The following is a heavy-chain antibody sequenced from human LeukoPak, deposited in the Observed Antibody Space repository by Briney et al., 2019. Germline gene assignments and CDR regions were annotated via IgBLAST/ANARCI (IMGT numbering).Heavy chain of an antibody. D-gene: IGHD6-13*01. CDR2: IYYSGST. J-gene: IGHJ4*02. CDR3: ARAGYSSRTFDY. Sequence: PSETLSLTCTVSGGSISSCGYYWSWIRQHPGKGLKWIGYIYYSGSTYYNPSLKSRVTISVDTSKNQFSLKLSSVTAADTAVYYCARAGYSSRTFDYWGQGTLVTVSS. V-gene: IGHV4-31*03. CDR1: GGSISSCGYY.